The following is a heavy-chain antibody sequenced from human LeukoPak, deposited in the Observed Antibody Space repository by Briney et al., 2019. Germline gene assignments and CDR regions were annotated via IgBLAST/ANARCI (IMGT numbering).Heavy chain of an antibody. CDR1: GGTFSTSA. Sequence: ASVKVSCKASGGTFSTSAISWVRQAPGKGLEWMGKIIPIFGTVNYAQKFQGRVTITADTSTSTAYMYLSSLTSDDTAVYYCATGSIESQRGYFEYWGQAILVTVSS. V-gene: IGHV1-69*06. J-gene: IGHJ4*02. CDR2: IIPIFGTV. CDR3: ATGSIESQRGYFEY.